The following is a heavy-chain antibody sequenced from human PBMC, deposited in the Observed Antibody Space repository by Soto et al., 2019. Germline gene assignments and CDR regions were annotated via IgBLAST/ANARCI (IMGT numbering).Heavy chain of an antibody. J-gene: IGHJ4*02. Sequence: GGSLRLSCAASGFTFSSYAMSWVRQAPGKGLEWVSAISGSGGSTYYADSVKGRFTISRDNSKNTLYLQMNSLRAEDTAVYYCAKDPHLYCGGDCLYWGQGTLVTVSS. V-gene: IGHV3-23*01. CDR3: AKDPHLYCGGDCLY. CDR1: GFTFSSYA. CDR2: ISGSGGST. D-gene: IGHD2-21*02.